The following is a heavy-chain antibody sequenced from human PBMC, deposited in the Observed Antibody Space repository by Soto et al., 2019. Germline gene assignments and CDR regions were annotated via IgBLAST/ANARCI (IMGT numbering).Heavy chain of an antibody. CDR3: ARKSSSSSWFDP. D-gene: IGHD6-6*01. V-gene: IGHV1-18*01. CDR2: ISTYNGHT. CDR1: GYTFFIYG. Sequence: GASVKVSCKASGYTFFIYGISCVLQAPVQGLEWMGWISTYNGHTSYAQNLQGRVTMTTDTSTRTAYMELRSLRSDDTAVYYCARKSSSSSWFDPWGQGTLVTVSS. J-gene: IGHJ5*02.